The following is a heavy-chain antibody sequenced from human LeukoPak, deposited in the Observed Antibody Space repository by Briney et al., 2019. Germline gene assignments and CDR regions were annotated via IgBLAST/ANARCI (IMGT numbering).Heavy chain of an antibody. CDR1: GFTFGDYA. CDR3: SFSLNY. V-gene: IGHV3-7*01. J-gene: IGHJ4*02. CDR2: IKADGTEK. Sequence: GGSLRLSCTASGFTFGDYAMTWVRQAPGKGLEWVANIKADGTEKYYVDSVRGRFTISRDNAKNSLHLQMNSLRAEDTAVYYCSFSLNYWGQGTLVTVSS.